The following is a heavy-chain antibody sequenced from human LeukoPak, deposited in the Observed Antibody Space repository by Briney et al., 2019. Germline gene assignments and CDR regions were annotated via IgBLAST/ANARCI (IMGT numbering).Heavy chain of an antibody. V-gene: IGHV1-18*01. D-gene: IGHD3-22*01. CDR2: ISAYNGNT. Sequence: ASVKVSCKASGYTFTSYGISWVRQAPGQGLEWMGWISAYNGNTNYAQKLQGRVTMTTDTSTSTAYMEPRSLRSDDTAVYYCARDPSRTYYYDSSGVDHWGQGTLVTVSS. J-gene: IGHJ4*02. CDR1: GYTFTSYG. CDR3: ARDPSRTYYYDSSGVDH.